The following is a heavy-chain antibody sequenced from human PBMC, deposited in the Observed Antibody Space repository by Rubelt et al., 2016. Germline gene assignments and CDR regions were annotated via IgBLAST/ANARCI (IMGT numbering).Heavy chain of an antibody. J-gene: IGHJ4*02. D-gene: IGHD3-22*01. Sequence: QVQLVQSGAEVKKPGASVKVSCKASGYTFTSYGISWVRQAPGQGLEWMGWISAYNGHTYCAQKLQGRVTMTTDTSTGKSYMGLSSLRSDGRAGYYCARVEDYYVSSGYYYDYWGQGTLVTVSS. V-gene: IGHV1-18*01. CDR3: ARVEDYYVSSGYYYDY. CDR2: ISAYNGHT. CDR1: GYTFTSYG.